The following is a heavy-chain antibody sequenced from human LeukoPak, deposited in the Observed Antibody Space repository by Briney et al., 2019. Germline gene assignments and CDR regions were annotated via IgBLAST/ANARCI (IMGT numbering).Heavy chain of an antibody. CDR3: ARYSTNNAFDI. CDR2: MNPNSGNT. V-gene: IGHV1-8*01. Sequence: ASVKVSCKASGYTFTSYDINWVRQATGQGLEWMGWMNPNSGNTGYAQKFQGRVTMTRDTSISTAYMELSRLRSDDTAVYYCARYSTNNAFDIWGQGTMVTVSS. CDR1: GYTFTSYD. J-gene: IGHJ3*02. D-gene: IGHD6-13*01.